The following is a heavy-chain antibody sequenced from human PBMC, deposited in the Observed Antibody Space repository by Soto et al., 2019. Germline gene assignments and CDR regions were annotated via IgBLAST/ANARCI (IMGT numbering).Heavy chain of an antibody. CDR3: AKDRVGIVVVPAAIVAFDI. J-gene: IGHJ3*02. D-gene: IGHD2-2*01. CDR2: ISGSGGST. CDR1: GFTFSSYA. V-gene: IGHV3-23*01. Sequence: GGSLRLSCAASGFTFSSYAMSWVRQAPGKGLEWVSAISGSGGSTYYADSVKGRFTISRDNSKNTLYLQMNSLRAEDTAVYYCAKDRVGIVVVPAAIVAFDIWGQGTMVTVSS.